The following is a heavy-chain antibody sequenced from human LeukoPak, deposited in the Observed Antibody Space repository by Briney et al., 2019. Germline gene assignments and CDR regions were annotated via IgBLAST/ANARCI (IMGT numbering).Heavy chain of an antibody. D-gene: IGHD3-22*01. CDR1: GFTFSSYA. CDR2: ISYDGSNK. J-gene: IGHJ4*02. Sequence: PGGSLRLSCAASGFTFSSYAMHWVRQAPGKGLEWVAVISYDGSNKYYADSVKGRFTISRDNSKNTLYLQMNSLRAEDTAVYYCARETPTYYYEPGGGYYLDYWGQGTLVTVSS. V-gene: IGHV3-30-3*01. CDR3: ARETPTYYYEPGGGYYLDY.